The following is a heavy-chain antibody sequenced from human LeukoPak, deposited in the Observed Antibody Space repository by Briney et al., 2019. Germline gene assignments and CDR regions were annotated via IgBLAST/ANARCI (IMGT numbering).Heavy chain of an antibody. CDR3: ARHKPGYGGGGFDY. Sequence: PSETLSLTCTVSGGSISSSSYYWGWIRQPPGKGLEWIGSIYYSGSTYYNPSLKSRVTISVDTSKNQFSLKLSSVTAADTAVYYCARHKPGYGGGGFDYWGQGTLVTVSS. J-gene: IGHJ4*02. D-gene: IGHD3-16*01. V-gene: IGHV4-39*01. CDR2: IYYSGST. CDR1: GGSISSSSYY.